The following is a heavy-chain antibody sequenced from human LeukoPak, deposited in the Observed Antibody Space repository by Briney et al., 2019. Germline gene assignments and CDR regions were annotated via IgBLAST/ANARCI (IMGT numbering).Heavy chain of an antibody. J-gene: IGHJ4*02. CDR2: IIPIFGTA. CDR3: ARKLDSSGYYTAPFDY. Sequence: GSSVTVSCKASGGTFSSYAISWVRQAPGQGLEWMGGIIPIFGTANYAQKFQGRVTITADESTSTAYMELSSLRSEDTAVYYCARKLDSSGYYTAPFDYWGQGTLVTVSS. CDR1: GGTFSSYA. D-gene: IGHD3-22*01. V-gene: IGHV1-69*01.